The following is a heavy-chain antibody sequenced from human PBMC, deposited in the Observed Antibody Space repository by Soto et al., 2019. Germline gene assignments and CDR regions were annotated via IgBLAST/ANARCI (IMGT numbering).Heavy chain of an antibody. D-gene: IGHD2-2*01. CDR1: GFKFNSYT. CDR2: IRGDGSST. V-gene: IGHV3-23*01. Sequence: EVQLLESGGGLVQPGGSLRLSCAASGFKFNSYTMGWVRQAPGKGLVWVSAIRGDGSSTYYADFVNGRFTISRDNSKKTLHLQMNRLRTEATAVYYCANPSVVDSIYYYYMDVWGRGTAVTVSS. J-gene: IGHJ6*03. CDR3: ANPSVVDSIYYYYMDV.